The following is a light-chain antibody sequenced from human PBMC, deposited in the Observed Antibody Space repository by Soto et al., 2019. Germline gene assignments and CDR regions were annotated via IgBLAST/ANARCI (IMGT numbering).Light chain of an antibody. J-gene: IGKJ3*01. CDR1: QSISNN. CDR2: GAS. CDR3: QQYHSWPFT. V-gene: IGKV3-15*01. Sequence: EIVMTQSPATLSVSPGERATLSRRASQSISNNLAWYQQKPGQPPRVLIYGASTRATDIPARFSGSGSGTEFTLTISSLQSEDFAAYYCQQYHSWPFTFGPGTKVDIK.